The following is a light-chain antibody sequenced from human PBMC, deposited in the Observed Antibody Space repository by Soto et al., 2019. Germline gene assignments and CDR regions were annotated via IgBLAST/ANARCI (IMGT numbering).Light chain of an antibody. CDR1: GSDVGGYKF. CDR3: CSYASSHVI. J-gene: IGLJ2*01. Sequence: QSVLTQPRSVSGSPGQSVTISCTGTGSDVGGYKFVSWYQQHPGTAPKLMIYDVTKRPSGVPDRFSGSKSGKTASLTISGLRAEDEGDYYCCSYASSHVIFGGGTKLTVL. CDR2: DVT. V-gene: IGLV2-11*01.